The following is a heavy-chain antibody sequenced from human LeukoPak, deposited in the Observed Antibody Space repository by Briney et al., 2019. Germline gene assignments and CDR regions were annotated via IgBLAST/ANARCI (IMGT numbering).Heavy chain of an antibody. CDR2: IIPIFGTA. CDR1: GGTFSSYA. CDR3: ANYDSSGYYFQH. V-gene: IGHV1-69*05. J-gene: IGHJ1*01. Sequence: GASVKVSCKASGGTFSSYAISWVRQAPGQGLEWMGGIIPIFGTANYAQKFQGRVTITTDESTSTAYMELSSLRSEDTAVYYCANYDSSGYYFQHWGQGTLVTDSS. D-gene: IGHD3-22*01.